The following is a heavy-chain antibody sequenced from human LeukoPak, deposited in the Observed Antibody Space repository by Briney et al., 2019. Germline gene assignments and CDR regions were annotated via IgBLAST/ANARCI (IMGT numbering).Heavy chain of an antibody. V-gene: IGHV1-18*01. CDR3: ARGLSGWYIGDY. J-gene: IGHJ4*02. CDR1: GYTFTSYG. Sequence: ASVTVSCKASGYTFTSYGISWVRRAPGQGLEWMGWISAYNGNTNYAQKLQGRVTMTTDTSTSTAYMELRSLRSDDTAVYYCARGLSGWYIGDYWGQGTLVTVSS. D-gene: IGHD6-19*01. CDR2: ISAYNGNT.